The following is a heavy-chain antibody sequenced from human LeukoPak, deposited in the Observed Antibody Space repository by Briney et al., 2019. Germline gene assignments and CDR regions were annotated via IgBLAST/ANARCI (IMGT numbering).Heavy chain of an antibody. D-gene: IGHD5-12*01. CDR3: ARHWLRSPWLRQHYFDY. V-gene: IGHV4-4*02. CDR2: INHSGST. CDR1: GGSISSSNW. Sequence: SETLSLTCAVSGGSISSSNWWSWVRQPPGKGLEWIGEINHSGSTNYNPSLKSRVTISVDTSKNQFSLKLSSVTAADTAVYYCARHWLRSPWLRQHYFDYWGQGTLVTVSS. J-gene: IGHJ4*02.